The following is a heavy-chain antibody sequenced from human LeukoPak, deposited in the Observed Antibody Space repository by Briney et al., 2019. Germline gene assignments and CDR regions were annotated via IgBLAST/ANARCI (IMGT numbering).Heavy chain of an antibody. J-gene: IGHJ4*02. CDR2: IRGNSETI. V-gene: IGHV3-23*01. D-gene: IGHD4/OR15-4a*01. CDR1: GFIFSNYG. Sequence: GGSLRLSCTASGFIFSNYGMNWVRQAPGKGLEWISYIRGNSETIHYADSVKGRFTISRDNSKNMLYLQMNSLRAEDTAVYYCAKESGALGAPLYDYWGRGILVTASS. CDR3: AKESGALGAPLYDY.